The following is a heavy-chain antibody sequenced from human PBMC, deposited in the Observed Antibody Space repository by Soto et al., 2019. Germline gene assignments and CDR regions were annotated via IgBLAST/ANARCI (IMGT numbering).Heavy chain of an antibody. V-gene: IGHV4-4*02. CDR3: AENGSYDLVN. J-gene: IGHJ4*02. D-gene: IGHD3-16*01. CDR1: GGSVSRDNW. Sequence: SETLSLTCGVSGGSVSRDNWWSWVRQPPGKGLEWIGEIHHSGSTNYSPSLKSRVTMSVDKSRNRFSLKLTSVTAADTAVYYCAENGSYDLVNWGQGTRVTVSS. CDR2: IHHSGST.